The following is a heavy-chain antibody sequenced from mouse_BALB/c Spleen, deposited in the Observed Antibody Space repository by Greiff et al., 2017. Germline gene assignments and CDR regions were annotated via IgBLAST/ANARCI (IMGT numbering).Heavy chain of an antibody. Sequence: EVKLVESGGGLVQPGGSMKLSCVASGFTFSNYWMNWVRQSPEKGLEWVAEIRLKSNNYATHYAESVKGRFTISRDDSKSSVYLQMNNLRAEDTGIYYCTRQGNYVAMDYWGQGTSVTVSS. CDR3: TRQGNYVAMDY. D-gene: IGHD2-1*01. J-gene: IGHJ4*01. V-gene: IGHV6-6*02. CDR2: IRLKSNNYAT. CDR1: GFTFSNYW.